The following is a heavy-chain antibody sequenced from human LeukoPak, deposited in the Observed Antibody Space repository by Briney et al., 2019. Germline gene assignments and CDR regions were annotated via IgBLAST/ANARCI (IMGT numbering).Heavy chain of an antibody. V-gene: IGHV3-48*01. CDR2: INSRSSTI. CDR3: ARDSTRFDY. CDR1: GFVFSDYS. Sequence: GGSLRLSCAASGFVFSDYSMNWVRQAPGKGLEWISYINSRSSTIYYADSVKGRFTSSRDNAKNSLYLQMNSLRAEDTAVYYCARDSTRFDYWGQGTLVTVSS. J-gene: IGHJ4*02.